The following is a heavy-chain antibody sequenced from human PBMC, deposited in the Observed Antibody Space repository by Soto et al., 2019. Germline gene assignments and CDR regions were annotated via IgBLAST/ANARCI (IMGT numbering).Heavy chain of an antibody. CDR3: TQLYRDDP. Sequence: EIQLVESGGGVVKPGVSLTLSCAASGFTVKDAWMHWVRQAPGKGLEWVGLIRSQKDGGATHYAAPVRERFTISRDDSRNTLYLRMNSLKIEDTAVYYCTQLYRDDPWGQGTLVTVSS. D-gene: IGHD3-10*01. CDR1: GFTVKDAW. V-gene: IGHV3-15*06. J-gene: IGHJ5*02. CDR2: IRSQKDGGAT.